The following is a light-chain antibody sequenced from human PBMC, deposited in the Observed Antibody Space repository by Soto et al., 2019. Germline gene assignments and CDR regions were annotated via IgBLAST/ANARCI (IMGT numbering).Light chain of an antibody. CDR2: EVS. CDR1: SSDVGGYHY. V-gene: IGLV2-8*01. J-gene: IGLJ2*01. CDR3: SSYGGSNTVV. Sequence: QSALTQPPSASGSPGQSVTISCTGSSSDVGGYHYVSWYQQHPGKAPKLMIYEVSKRPSRVPDRLSGSKSGNTASLTVSGLQAEDEADYYCSSYGGSNTVVFGGGTKLTVL.